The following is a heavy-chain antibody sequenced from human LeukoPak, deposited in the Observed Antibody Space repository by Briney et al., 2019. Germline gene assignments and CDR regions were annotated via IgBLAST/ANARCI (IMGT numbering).Heavy chain of an antibody. V-gene: IGHV5-51*01. J-gene: IGHJ3*02. CDR1: GYTFTSYW. Sequence: GESLKISCKGSGYTFTSYWIGWVRQMPGKGLEWMGIIYPGDSDTRYSPSFQGQVTISADKSISTAYLQWSSLKASDTAMYYCARQEWELGVSDAFDIWGQGTMVTVSS. CDR2: IYPGDSDT. CDR3: ARQEWELGVSDAFDI. D-gene: IGHD1-26*01.